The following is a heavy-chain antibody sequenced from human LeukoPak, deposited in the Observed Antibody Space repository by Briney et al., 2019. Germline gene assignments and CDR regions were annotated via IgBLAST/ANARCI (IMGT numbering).Heavy chain of an antibody. CDR2: ISGSGGST. Sequence: GGSLRLSCAASGFTFSSCAMSWVRQAPGKGLEWVSAISGSGGSTYYADSVKGRFTISRDNSKNTLYLQMNSLRAEDTAVYYCARAKYSSSSEYFDYWGQGTLVTVSS. CDR3: ARAKYSSSSEYFDY. D-gene: IGHD6-13*01. CDR1: GFTFSSCA. V-gene: IGHV3-23*01. J-gene: IGHJ4*02.